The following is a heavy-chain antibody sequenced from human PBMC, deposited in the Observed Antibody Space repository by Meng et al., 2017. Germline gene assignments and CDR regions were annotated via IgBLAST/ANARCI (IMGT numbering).Heavy chain of an antibody. Sequence: CGAGRNTPWASVNVSRKASGYTVTSYARHWLRQAPGQRLEWMGWINAGNGNTKYSQKSQGSVTIPRDTSASTAYMELSSLRSEDTAVYYCARDKLKTFDPWGQGTLVTVSS. CDR2: INAGNGNT. CDR1: GYTVTSYA. CDR3: ARDKLKTFDP. J-gene: IGHJ5*02. V-gene: IGHV1-3*01. D-gene: IGHD3-10*01.